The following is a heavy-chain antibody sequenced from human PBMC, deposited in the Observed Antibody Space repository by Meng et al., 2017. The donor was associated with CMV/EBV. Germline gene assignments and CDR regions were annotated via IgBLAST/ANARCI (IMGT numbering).Heavy chain of an antibody. V-gene: IGHV3-15*01. D-gene: IGHD6-13*01. CDR3: TGIAAG. J-gene: IGHJ4*02. Sequence: VSSGALGGGLGTPGGSLSPSGASSGFRCSNVWMSWDRQAPGKGLEWVGRIKSKTDGGTTDYAAPVKGRFTISRDDSKNTLYLQMNSLKTEDTAVYYCTGIAAGWGQGTLVTVSS. CDR2: IKSKTDGGTT. CDR1: GFRCSNVW.